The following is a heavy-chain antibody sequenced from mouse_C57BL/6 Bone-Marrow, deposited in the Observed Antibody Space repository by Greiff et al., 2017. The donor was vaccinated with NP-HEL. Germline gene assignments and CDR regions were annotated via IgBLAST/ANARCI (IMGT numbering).Heavy chain of an antibody. CDR2: IWAGGST. J-gene: IGHJ1*01. CDR1: GFSLTSYG. Sequence: QVQLKESGPGLVAPSQSLSITCTVSGFSLTSYGVHWVRQPPGKGLAWLGVIWAGGSTNYNSALMSRLSISKDNSKSQVFLKMNSLQTDDTAMYYCARGYYGSSYWYFDVWGAGTTVTVSS. V-gene: IGHV2-9*02. D-gene: IGHD1-1*01. CDR3: ARGYYGSSYWYFDV.